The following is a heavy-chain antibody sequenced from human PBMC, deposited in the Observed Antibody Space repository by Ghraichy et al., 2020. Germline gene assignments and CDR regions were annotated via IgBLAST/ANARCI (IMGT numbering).Heavy chain of an antibody. J-gene: IGHJ4*02. CDR1: GFTFRSYA. CDR2: ISGSGGST. D-gene: IGHD1-26*01. V-gene: IGHV3-23*01. CDR3: AKTLSGSYLSYFDY. Sequence: GGSLRLSCASSGFTFRSYAMTWVRQAPGRGLEWVSVISGSGGSTYYADSVKGRFTISRDNSKNTLYLQMNSLRAEDTAVYYCAKTLSGSYLSYFDYWGQGTLVTVSS.